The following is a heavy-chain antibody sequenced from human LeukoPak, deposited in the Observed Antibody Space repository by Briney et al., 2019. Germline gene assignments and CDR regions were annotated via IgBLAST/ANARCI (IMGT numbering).Heavy chain of an antibody. Sequence: GGSLRLSCAASGLNFNSYSMNWVRQAPGKGLEWVSSISSSSSFIYYADSLKGRFTISRDNAKNSLYLQMNSLRAEDMALYYCAKDIGDGYNYGAFDIWGQGTMVTVSS. CDR1: GLNFNSYS. V-gene: IGHV3-21*04. CDR2: ISSSSSFI. CDR3: AKDIGDGYNYGAFDI. D-gene: IGHD5-24*01. J-gene: IGHJ3*02.